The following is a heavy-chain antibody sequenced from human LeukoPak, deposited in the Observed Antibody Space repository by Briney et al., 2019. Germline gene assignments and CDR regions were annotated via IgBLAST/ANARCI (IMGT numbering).Heavy chain of an antibody. CDR1: GFTFNSNW. J-gene: IGHJ4*02. CDR2: INQDGSEK. D-gene: IGHD2-21*01. CDR3: ATYRVRHMNSLDY. V-gene: IGHV3-7*01. Sequence: PGGSLRLSCAASGFTFNSNWMTWVRQAPGKGLEWVANINQDGSEKNYVDSVKGRFTIFRDNAKNSLFLQMNSLRAEDTAVYYCATYRVRHMNSLDYWGRGTLVTVSS.